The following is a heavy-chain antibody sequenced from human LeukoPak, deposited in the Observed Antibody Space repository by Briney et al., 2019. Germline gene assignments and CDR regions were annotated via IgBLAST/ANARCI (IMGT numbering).Heavy chain of an antibody. J-gene: IGHJ6*02. CDR2: TIPIFGTA. CDR1: GGTFSSYA. Sequence: GAAVKVSCKASGGTFSSYAISWVRQAPGQGLEWMGGTIPIFGTANYAQKFQGRVTITADESTSTAYMELSSLRSEDTAVYYCARVSRDDFWSGSFYYYYGMDVWGQGTTVTVSS. V-gene: IGHV1-69*13. CDR3: ARVSRDDFWSGSFYYYYGMDV. D-gene: IGHD3-3*01.